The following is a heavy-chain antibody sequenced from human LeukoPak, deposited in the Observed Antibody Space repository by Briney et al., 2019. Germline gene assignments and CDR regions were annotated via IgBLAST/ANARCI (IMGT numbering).Heavy chain of an antibody. V-gene: IGHV3-30*02. J-gene: IGHJ6*03. Sequence: GGSLRLSCAASGFTVSTNYMSWVRQAPGKGLEWVAFIRYDGSNKYYADSVKGRFTISRDNSKNTLYLQMNSLRAEDTAVYYCAKATYYYDSSGYYRYYYYYMDVWGKGTTVTISS. CDR2: IRYDGSNK. CDR3: AKATYYYDSSGYYRYYYYYMDV. D-gene: IGHD3-22*01. CDR1: GFTVSTNY.